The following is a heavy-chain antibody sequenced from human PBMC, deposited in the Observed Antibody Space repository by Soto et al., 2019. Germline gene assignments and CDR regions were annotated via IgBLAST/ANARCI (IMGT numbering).Heavy chain of an antibody. V-gene: IGHV4-4*07. CDR2: IYTSGST. CDR1: GGSISSYY. J-gene: IGHJ6*02. Sequence: SETLSLTCTVSGGSISSYYWSWIRQPAWKGLEWIGRIYTSGSTNYNPSLKSRVTMSVDTSKNKFSLKVSSVTAADRAVYYCARGSGSPYGMDVWGQGTTVTVSS. CDR3: ARGSGSPYGMDV. D-gene: IGHD3-10*01.